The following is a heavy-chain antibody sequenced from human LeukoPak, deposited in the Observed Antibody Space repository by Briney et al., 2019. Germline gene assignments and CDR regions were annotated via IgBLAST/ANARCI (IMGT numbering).Heavy chain of an antibody. D-gene: IGHD3-16*02. V-gene: IGHV1-69*05. CDR3: ARVSESLRDGPFDY. Sequence: SVNVSCKAFGYSLTNYYVHWVRQAPGQGLEWMGGIIPIFGTANFAQKFQGRVTITTDESTSTAYMELSSLRSEDTAVYYCARVSESLRDGPFDYWGQGTLVTVSS. J-gene: IGHJ4*02. CDR2: IIPIFGTA. CDR1: GYSLTNYY.